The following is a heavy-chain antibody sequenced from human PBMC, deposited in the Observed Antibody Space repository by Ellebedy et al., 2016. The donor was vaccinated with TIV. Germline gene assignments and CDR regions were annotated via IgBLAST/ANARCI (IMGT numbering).Heavy chain of an antibody. CDR2: INWNSGVV. CDR3: TRAYSSSWSGYFDS. CDR1: GFIFSAYS. Sequence: SLKISXAASGFIFSAYSMNWVRQAPGKGLEWVSAINWNSGVVDYVDSVKGRFTISRDNAKNSLYLQMNSLRAEDTALYYCTRAYSSSWSGYFDSWGQGTLVTVSS. V-gene: IGHV3-9*01. J-gene: IGHJ4*02. D-gene: IGHD6-13*01.